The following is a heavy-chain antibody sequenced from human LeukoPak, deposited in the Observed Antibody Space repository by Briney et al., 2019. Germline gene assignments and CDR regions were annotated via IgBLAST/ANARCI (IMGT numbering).Heavy chain of an antibody. CDR3: ARDDCSSTSCYGASYYYYGMDV. D-gene: IGHD2-2*01. CDR1: GFTFNTYA. Sequence: GGSLRLSCSASGFTFNTYAMYWVRQAPGKGLEYVSAITSSGGSTYYADSVKGRFTISRDNSKNTLYLQMNSLRAEDTAVYYCARDDCSSTSCYGASYYYYGMDVWGQGTTVTVSS. V-gene: IGHV3-64*04. CDR2: ITSSGGST. J-gene: IGHJ6*02.